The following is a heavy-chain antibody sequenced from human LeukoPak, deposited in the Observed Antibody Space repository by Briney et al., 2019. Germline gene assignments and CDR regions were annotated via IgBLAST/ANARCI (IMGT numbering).Heavy chain of an antibody. V-gene: IGHV3-30*02. CDR1: GFIFSNYG. CDR3: AKDPTRHYMDV. Sequence: TGGSLRLSCAASGFIFSNYGMHWVRQAPGKGLEWVAFIRYDGSLKYYGDSVKGRFTVSRDNSDNTLSLQMNSLRAEDTAVYYCAKDPTRHYMDVWGKGTTVTISS. CDR2: IRYDGSLK. D-gene: IGHD2-15*01. J-gene: IGHJ6*03.